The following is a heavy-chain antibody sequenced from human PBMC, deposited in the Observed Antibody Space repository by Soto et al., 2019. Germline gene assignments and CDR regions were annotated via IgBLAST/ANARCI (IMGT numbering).Heavy chain of an antibody. J-gene: IGHJ2*01. Sequence: EVQLVESGGGLVQPGGSLRLSCAASGFTFGPYWMTWVRQAPGKGLEWVAKIKPDGSEKYYVDSVKGRFTISRDNTKTSLYLQMNSLRAEDTAVYYCARPYTVAGSSYWCFDLWGRGSLVTVCS. D-gene: IGHD3-16*01. V-gene: IGHV3-7*01. CDR3: ARPYTVAGSSYWCFDL. CDR2: IKPDGSEK. CDR1: GFTFGPYW.